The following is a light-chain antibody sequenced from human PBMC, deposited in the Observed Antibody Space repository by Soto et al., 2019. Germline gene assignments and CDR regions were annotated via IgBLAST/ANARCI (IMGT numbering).Light chain of an antibody. CDR3: QQFNSYPLT. CDR1: QGISSA. Sequence: AIQLTQSPSSLSASVGDRVTITCRASQGISSALAWYQQKPGKAPKLLMYDASSLESGVPSRFGGSGSGTDFTLTISSLQPEDFAIYYCQQFNSYPLTFGQGTRLEIK. CDR2: DAS. V-gene: IGKV1-13*02. J-gene: IGKJ5*01.